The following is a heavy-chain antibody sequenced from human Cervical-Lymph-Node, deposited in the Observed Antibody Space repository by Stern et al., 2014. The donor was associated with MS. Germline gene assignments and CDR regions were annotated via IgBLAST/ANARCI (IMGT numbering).Heavy chain of an antibody. CDR2: ISAYNGNT. J-gene: IGHJ4*02. CDR1: GYTFTSYG. V-gene: IGHV1-18*01. Sequence: HVQLVQSGAEVKKPGASVKVSCKASGYTFTSYGISWVRQAPGQGLEWMGWISAYNGNTNYAQKLQGRVTINTDKSTSTAYMELRSLRSDDTAVYYCARDSGYSSSWYPWYFDYWGQGTLVTVSS. CDR3: ARDSGYSSSWYPWYFDY. D-gene: IGHD6-13*01.